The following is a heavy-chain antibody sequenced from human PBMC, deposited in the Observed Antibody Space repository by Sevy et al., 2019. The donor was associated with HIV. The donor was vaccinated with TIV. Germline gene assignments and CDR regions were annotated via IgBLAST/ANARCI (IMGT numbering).Heavy chain of an antibody. Sequence: GGSLRLSCTASGFTFGDYAMSWVRQAPGKGLEWVGFIRSKAYGGTTEYAASVKGRFTISRDDSKSIAYLQMNSLKTEDTAVYYCTRDYSSSWFPTPTRNVSAFDIWGQWTMVTVSS. J-gene: IGHJ3*02. CDR3: TRDYSSSWFPTPTRNVSAFDI. D-gene: IGHD6-13*01. V-gene: IGHV3-49*04. CDR2: IRSKAYGGTT. CDR1: GFTFGDYA.